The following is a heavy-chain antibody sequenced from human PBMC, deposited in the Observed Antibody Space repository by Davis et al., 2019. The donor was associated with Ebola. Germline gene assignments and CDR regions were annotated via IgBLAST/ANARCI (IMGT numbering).Heavy chain of an antibody. J-gene: IGHJ3*02. CDR3: ARGSPWKAFDI. CDR2: IYYSGST. V-gene: IGHV4-4*02. CDR1: GGSISSSNW. D-gene: IGHD1-26*01. Sequence: PSETLSLTCAVSGGSISSSNWWSWVRQPPGKGLEWIGEIYYSGSTYYNPSLKSRVTISVDTSKNQFSLKLSSVTAADTAVYYCARGSPWKAFDIWGQGTMVTVSS.